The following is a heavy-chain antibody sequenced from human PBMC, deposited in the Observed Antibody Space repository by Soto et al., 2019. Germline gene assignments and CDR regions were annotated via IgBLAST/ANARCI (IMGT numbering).Heavy chain of an antibody. J-gene: IGHJ6*02. CDR2: LHSGGDT. CDR1: GIPVSSNY. D-gene: IGHD3-10*01. V-gene: IGHV3-53*04. Sequence: EVQLVESGGGLVQPGGSLRLSCVASGIPVSSNYMTWVRQAPGKGLEWVSVLHSGGDTYYANSVKGRFTISRHDSTNTLFLQMNSLTAEDTAVYDGARDGPYYYASRMDVWGQGTTVTVSS. CDR3: ARDGPYYYASRMDV.